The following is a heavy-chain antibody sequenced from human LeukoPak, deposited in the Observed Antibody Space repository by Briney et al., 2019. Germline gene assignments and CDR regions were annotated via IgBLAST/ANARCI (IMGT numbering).Heavy chain of an antibody. V-gene: IGHV1-2*02. CDR2: IDPDTGDT. D-gene: IGHD3-22*01. CDR3: ARAGHNSNSGGYDF. J-gene: IGHJ4*02. CDR1: GYSFIDHY. Sequence: ASVKVSCKPSGYSFIDHYLHWVRQAPGQGLESLGWIDPDTGDTNYPQKFQGRVTMTRDTSSSTAYMELNRLRSDDTAVYYCARAGHNSNSGGYDFWGLGTLVTVSS.